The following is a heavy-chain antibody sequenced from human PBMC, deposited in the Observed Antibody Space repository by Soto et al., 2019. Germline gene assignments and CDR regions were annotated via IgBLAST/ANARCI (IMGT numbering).Heavy chain of an antibody. CDR3: AKDGGYCDSSSCYLGHSFDI. V-gene: IGHV3-30*18. J-gene: IGHJ3*02. D-gene: IGHD2-2*01. Sequence: QVQLVESGGGVVHPGRSLRLSCAASGFTFSTFGIHWVRQAPGKGLEWVAVIAHDGRSKFYGDSVKGRFTISRDDSKNTLSMEMISLRAEDTAVYYCAKDGGYCDSSSCYLGHSFDIWGQGTMVSVSS. CDR1: GFTFSTFG. CDR2: IAHDGRSK.